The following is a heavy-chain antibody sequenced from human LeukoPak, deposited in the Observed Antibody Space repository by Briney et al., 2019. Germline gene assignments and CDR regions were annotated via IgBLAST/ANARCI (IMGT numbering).Heavy chain of an antibody. V-gene: IGHV4-59*01. Sequence: PSETLSLTCTVSGGSISSYYWSWIRQPPGKGLEWIGYIFYSGSSNYNPSLKSRVTISVDTSKNQFSLKLISVTAADTAVYYCARIEYSGYDFRGGADYWGQGALVTVSS. CDR1: GGSISSYY. J-gene: IGHJ4*02. D-gene: IGHD5-12*01. CDR3: ARIEYSGYDFRGGADY. CDR2: IFYSGSS.